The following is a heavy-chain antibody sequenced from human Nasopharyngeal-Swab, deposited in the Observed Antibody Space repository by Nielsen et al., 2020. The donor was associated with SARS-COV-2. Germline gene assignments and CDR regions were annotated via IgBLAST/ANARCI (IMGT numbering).Heavy chain of an antibody. CDR1: GYSFVNHW. D-gene: IGHD5-24*01. Sequence: ESLKISCMASGYSFVNHWIGWVRQKPGKGLEWMGMVYPGNSEVAYSPSFQGQVTISADKSINTAYLQWSSLRASDTAMYFCARRAARDGYNYEVDPWGQGTLVTVSS. V-gene: IGHV5-51*01. CDR2: VYPGNSEV. J-gene: IGHJ5*02. CDR3: ARRAARDGYNYEVDP.